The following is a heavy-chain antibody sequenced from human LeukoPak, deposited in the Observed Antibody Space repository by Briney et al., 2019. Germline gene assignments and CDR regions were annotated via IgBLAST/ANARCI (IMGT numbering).Heavy chain of an antibody. V-gene: IGHV5-51*01. CDR3: ARRASGSYYDFDY. CDR1: GYSFTSYW. D-gene: IGHD1-26*01. Sequence: GESLKISCKGFGYSFTSYWIGWVRQMPGKGLEWMGIIYPGDSDTRYNPSFQGQVTISADKSISTAYLQWSSLKASDTAMYYCARRASGSYYDFDYWGQGTLVTVSS. CDR2: IYPGDSDT. J-gene: IGHJ4*02.